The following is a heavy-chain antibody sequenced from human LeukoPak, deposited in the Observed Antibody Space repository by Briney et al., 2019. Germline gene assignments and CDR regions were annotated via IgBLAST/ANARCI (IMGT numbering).Heavy chain of an antibody. CDR2: INHSGST. CDR1: GGSFSGYY. Sequence: PPETLSLTCAVYGGSFSGYYWSWIRQPPGKGLEWIGEINHSGSTNYNPSLKSRVTISVDTSKTQFSLKLSSVTAADTAVYYCASRRGYSYGSRGYCFDYWGQGTLVTVSS. CDR3: ASRRGYSYGSRGYCFDY. V-gene: IGHV4-34*01. J-gene: IGHJ4*02. D-gene: IGHD5-18*01.